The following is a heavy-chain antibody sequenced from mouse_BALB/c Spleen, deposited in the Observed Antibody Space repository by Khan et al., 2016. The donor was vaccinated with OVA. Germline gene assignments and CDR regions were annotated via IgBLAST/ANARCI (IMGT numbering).Heavy chain of an antibody. V-gene: IGHV3-2*02. J-gene: IGHJ2*01. CDR3: ARTARIKY. D-gene: IGHD1-2*01. CDR2: ISYSGST. CDR1: GYSITSGYG. Sequence: DVQLQESGPGLVKPSQSLSLTCTVTGYSITSGYGWNWIRQFPGNKLEWMGYISYSGSTNYNPTLKSRISITRDTSKNQFFLQLNSVTTEDTATYYYARTARIKYWGQGTTLTVSS.